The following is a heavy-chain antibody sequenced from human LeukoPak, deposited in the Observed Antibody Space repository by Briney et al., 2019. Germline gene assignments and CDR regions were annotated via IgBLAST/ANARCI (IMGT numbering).Heavy chain of an antibody. CDR2: ISSSSNYI. D-gene: IGHD4-11*01. CDR3: ARADHSNYYYYMAV. CDR1: GFTFSSYS. J-gene: IGHJ6*03. Sequence: GGSLRLSCAASGFTFSSYSMNWVRQAPGKGLEWVSSISSSSNYIYYADSLKGRFTISRDNAKNSLYLQMNTLRAEDTAVYYCARADHSNYYYYMAVWGKGTAVTVSS. V-gene: IGHV3-21*01.